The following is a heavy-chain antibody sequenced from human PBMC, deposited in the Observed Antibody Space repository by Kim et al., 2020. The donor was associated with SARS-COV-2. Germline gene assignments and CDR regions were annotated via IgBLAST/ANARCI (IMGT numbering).Heavy chain of an antibody. CDR2: ISSSGSTI. CDR1: GFTFSSYE. Sequence: GGSLRLSCAASGFTFSSYEMNWVRQAPGKGLEWVSYISSSGSTIYYADSVRGRFTISRDNAKNSLYLQMNSLRAEDTAVYYCARERSGYLTRYFDLWGRGTLVTVSS. J-gene: IGHJ2*01. CDR3: ARERSGYLTRYFDL. V-gene: IGHV3-48*03. D-gene: IGHD3-3*01.